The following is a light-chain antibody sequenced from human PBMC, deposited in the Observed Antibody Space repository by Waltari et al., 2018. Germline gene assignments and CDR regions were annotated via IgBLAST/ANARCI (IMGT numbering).Light chain of an antibody. Sequence: EIVLTQSPGTLSLSPGERATLSCRASQSVGRSLAWYQQTPGQAPRLLIYGASSRATGVPDRFSGSGSGTDFSLTIARLEPEDFAVYYCQHYVRLPATFGQGTKVEI. CDR3: QHYVRLPAT. J-gene: IGKJ1*01. CDR2: GAS. V-gene: IGKV3-20*01. CDR1: QSVGRS.